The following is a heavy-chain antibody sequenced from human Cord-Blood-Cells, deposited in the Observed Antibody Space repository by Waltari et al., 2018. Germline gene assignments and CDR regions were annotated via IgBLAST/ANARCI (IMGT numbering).Heavy chain of an antibody. J-gene: IGHJ2*01. D-gene: IGHD2-21*01. V-gene: IGHV4-34*01. CDR3: ARVFRIRVGMPGLWYFDL. CDR1: GGSFSGYY. CDR2: INHSGST. Sequence: QVQLQQWGAGLLKPSETLSLTCAVYGGSFSGYYWSWIRQPPGKGLEWIGEINHSGSTNYNPSLKSRVTISVDTSKNQFSLKLSSVTAADTAVYYCARVFRIRVGMPGLWYFDLWGRGTLVTVSS.